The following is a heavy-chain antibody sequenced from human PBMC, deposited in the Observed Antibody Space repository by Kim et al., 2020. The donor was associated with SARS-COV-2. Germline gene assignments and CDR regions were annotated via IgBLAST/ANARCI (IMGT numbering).Heavy chain of an antibody. D-gene: IGHD1-26*01. J-gene: IGHJ4*02. V-gene: IGHV3-23*03. CDR1: GFTFSSHA. CDR3: AKAGRWDATGVFDY. CDR2: IYSGGSIT. Sequence: GGSLRLSCVASGFTFSSHAMTWVRQAPGKGLEWVATIYSGGSITYYADSVKGRFTISRDDFRKTLYLQMNSLRAEDTAVFYCAKAGRWDATGVFDYWGLG.